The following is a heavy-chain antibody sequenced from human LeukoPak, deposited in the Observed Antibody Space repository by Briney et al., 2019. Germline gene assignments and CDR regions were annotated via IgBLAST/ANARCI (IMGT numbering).Heavy chain of an antibody. CDR3: ARAKYSGSYYAYYYYYYYMDV. CDR2: IYYSGST. D-gene: IGHD1-26*01. V-gene: IGHV4-39*07. CDR1: GGSISSSSYY. J-gene: IGHJ6*03. Sequence: ASETLSLTCTVSGGSISSSSYYWGWIRQPPGKGLEWIGSIYYSGSTYYNPSLKSRVTISVDTSKNQFSLKLSSVTAADTAVYYCARAKYSGSYYAYYYYYYYMDVWGKGTTVTVSS.